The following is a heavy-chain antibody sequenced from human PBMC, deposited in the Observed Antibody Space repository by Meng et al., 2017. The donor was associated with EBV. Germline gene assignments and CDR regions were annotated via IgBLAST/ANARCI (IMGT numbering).Heavy chain of an antibody. CDR1: GYTFTGYY. CDR2: INPTSGGT. V-gene: IGHV1-2*06. Sequence: QVQLVQSGAEVKKPXXSVKVSCKASGYTFTGYYLHWVRQSPGQGLEWMGRINPTSGGTNYVQKFQGRVTMTRDTSISTAYMELTGLRSGDTAVYYCASGNFTDHWGQGTMVTVSS. D-gene: IGHD3-3*01. CDR3: ASGNFTDH. J-gene: IGHJ4*02.